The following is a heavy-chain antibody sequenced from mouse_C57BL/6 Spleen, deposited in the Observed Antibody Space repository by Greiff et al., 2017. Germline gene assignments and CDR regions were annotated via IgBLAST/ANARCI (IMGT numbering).Heavy chain of an antibody. Sequence: QVQLQQPGAELVKPGASVKMSCKASGYTFTSYWITWVKQRPGQGLEWIGDIYPGSGSTNYNEKFKSKATLTVDTSSSTAYMQLSSLTSEDTAVYYCSRMSVVARYFGVWGTGTTVTVSS. D-gene: IGHD1-1*01. J-gene: IGHJ1*03. CDR1: GYTFTSYW. V-gene: IGHV1-55*01. CDR2: IYPGSGST. CDR3: SRMSVVARYFGV.